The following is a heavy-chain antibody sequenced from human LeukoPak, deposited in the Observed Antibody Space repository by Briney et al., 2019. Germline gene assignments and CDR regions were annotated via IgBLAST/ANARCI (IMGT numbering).Heavy chain of an antibody. CDR3: ARGEYSSSWYPFDY. Sequence: ASVKVSCKTSGYTFTGYDINWVRQAPGKGLEWMGWMKSNSGDTHFAQKFQGRLTMTRNTSINTAFMELSSLRSEDAAVYYCARGEYSSSWYPFDYWGQGSLVTVSS. CDR2: MKSNSGDT. J-gene: IGHJ4*02. D-gene: IGHD6-13*01. CDR1: GYTFTGYD. V-gene: IGHV1-8*01.